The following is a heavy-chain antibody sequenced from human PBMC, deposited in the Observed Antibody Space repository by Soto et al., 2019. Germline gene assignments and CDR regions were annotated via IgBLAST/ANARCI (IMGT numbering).Heavy chain of an antibody. J-gene: IGHJ6*02. V-gene: IGHV1-18*01. Sequence: QVQLVQSGAEVKKPGASVQVSCKDSGYTFNSYGISWVRQAPGQGLECMGWISANNGNTNYAQKFQGRVTMTPDTYMRRAYRELRRLRSDDTPVYYCARGVNYCTPGVCSFYGMDVRGQGTTVTVSS. CDR2: ISANNGNT. CDR1: GYTFNSYG. CDR3: ARGVNYCTPGVCSFYGMDV. D-gene: IGHD2-8*01.